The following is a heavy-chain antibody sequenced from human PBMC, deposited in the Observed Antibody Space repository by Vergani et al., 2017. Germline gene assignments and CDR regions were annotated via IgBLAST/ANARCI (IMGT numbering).Heavy chain of an antibody. CDR2: ISGSGGST. D-gene: IGHD1-20*01. CDR1: GFTFSSYA. J-gene: IGHJ6*03. Sequence: EVQLLESGGGLVQPGGSLRLSCAASGFTFSSYAMSWVRQAPGKGLEWVSAISGSGGSTYYADSVKGRFTISRDNSKNTLYLQMNSLRAEDTAVYYCAKGFTYNWNYYYYYMDVWGNGTTVTVSS. CDR3: AKGFTYNWNYYYYYMDV. V-gene: IGHV3-23*01.